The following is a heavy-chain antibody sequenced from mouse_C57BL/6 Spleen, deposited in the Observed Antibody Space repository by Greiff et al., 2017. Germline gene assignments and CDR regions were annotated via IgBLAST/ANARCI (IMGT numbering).Heavy chain of an antibody. Sequence: VQLQQSGTVLARPGASVKMSCKTSGYTFTSYWMHWVKQRPGQGLEWIGAIYPGISDISYNQPFKGKAKLTAVTSASTAYMELSSLTNVDSAVYYWTINYGNYVHYCDYWGQGTTLTVSS. J-gene: IGHJ2*01. V-gene: IGHV1-5*01. D-gene: IGHD2-1*01. CDR2: IYPGISDI. CDR3: TINYGNYVHYCDY. CDR1: GYTFTSYW.